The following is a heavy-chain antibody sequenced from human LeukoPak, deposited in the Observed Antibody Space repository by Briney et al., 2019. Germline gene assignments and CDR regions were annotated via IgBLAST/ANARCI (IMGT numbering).Heavy chain of an antibody. Sequence: GGSLRLSCAASGFTFSSYWMSWVRQAPGKGLEWVAKIKKDGSEKYYVDSVKGRFTISRDNAKNSLYLQMNSLRAEDTAVYYCAKDFSFTYYYDSSGPPYWGQGTLVTVSS. D-gene: IGHD3-22*01. J-gene: IGHJ4*02. CDR1: GFTFSSYW. CDR3: AKDFSFTYYYDSSGPPY. V-gene: IGHV3-7*01. CDR2: IKKDGSEK.